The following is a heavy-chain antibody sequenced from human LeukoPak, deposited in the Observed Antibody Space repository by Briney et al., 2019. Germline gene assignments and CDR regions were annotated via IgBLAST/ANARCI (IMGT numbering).Heavy chain of an antibody. CDR2: ISSSGSTI. D-gene: IGHD4-17*01. V-gene: IGHV3-48*03. J-gene: IGHJ6*02. Sequence: GGSLRLSCAASGFTFSSYEMNWVRQAPGKGLEWVSYISSSGSTIYYADSVKGRFTISRDNAKNSLYLQMNSLRAEETAVYYCAREPRNDYGDHPDGMDVWGQGTTVTVSS. CDR3: AREPRNDYGDHPDGMDV. CDR1: GFTFSSYE.